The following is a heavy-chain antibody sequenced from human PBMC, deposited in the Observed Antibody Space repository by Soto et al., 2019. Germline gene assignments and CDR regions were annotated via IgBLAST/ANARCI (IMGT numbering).Heavy chain of an antibody. CDR2: ISDDGSNK. J-gene: IGHJ6*02. Sequence: GSLRLSCAASGFTFSNYGMHWVRQAPGKGLEWVAFISDDGSNKYYADSMKGRFTMSRDNSKSTLYLQMNSLRVEDTAVYYCTKRRNVLRFLEWSSGMEVWGQGTTVTVSS. CDR3: TKRRNVLRFLEWSSGMEV. V-gene: IGHV3-30*18. D-gene: IGHD3-3*01. CDR1: GFTFSNYG.